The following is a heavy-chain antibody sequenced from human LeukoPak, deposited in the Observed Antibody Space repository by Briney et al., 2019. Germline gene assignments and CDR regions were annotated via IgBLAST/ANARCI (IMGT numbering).Heavy chain of an antibody. D-gene: IGHD6-13*01. CDR3: ARLRPSIGAAGTFDY. CDR1: GGSISSYY. CDR2: IYYTGST. J-gene: IGHJ4*02. V-gene: IGHV4-59*08. Sequence: PSETLSLTCTVSGGSISSYYWSWIRQPPGKGLEWIGYIYYTGSTKYNAYLKSRVTISVDTSKNQFSLKLSSVTAADTAVYYCARLRPSIGAAGTFDYWGQGTLVTVSS.